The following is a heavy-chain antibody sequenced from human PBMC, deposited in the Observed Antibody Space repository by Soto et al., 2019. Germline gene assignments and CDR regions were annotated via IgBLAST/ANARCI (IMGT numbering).Heavy chain of an antibody. J-gene: IGHJ4*02. CDR2: MNPNSGNT. V-gene: IGHV1-8*01. CDR3: ARLVVVPAAIPHLLLDY. Sequence: ASVKVSCKASGYTFTSYDINWVRQATGQGLEWMGWMNPNSGNTGYAQKFQGRVTMTRNTSISTAYMELSSLRSEDTAVYYCARLVVVPAAIPHLLLDYWGQGTLVTVSS. D-gene: IGHD2-2*01. CDR1: GYTFTSYD.